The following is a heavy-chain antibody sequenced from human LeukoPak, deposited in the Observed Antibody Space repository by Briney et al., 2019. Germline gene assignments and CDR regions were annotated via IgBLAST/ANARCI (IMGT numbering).Heavy chain of an antibody. CDR3: ARHVDGSGPYPN. D-gene: IGHD3-10*01. V-gene: IGHV4-39*01. CDR2: IYYSGST. Sequence: SETLSLTCTVSGGSISSSSYYWGWIRQPPGKGLEWIGSIYYSGSTYYNPSLKSRVPISVDTSKNQFSLTLSSVTAADTGVYYCARHVDGSGPYPNWGQGTMVTVSS. CDR1: GGSISSSSYY. J-gene: IGHJ3*01.